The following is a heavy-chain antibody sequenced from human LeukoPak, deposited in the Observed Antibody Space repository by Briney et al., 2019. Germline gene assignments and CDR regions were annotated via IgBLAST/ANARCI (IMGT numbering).Heavy chain of an antibody. CDR3: ARVYQGVAIFDGIDY. V-gene: IGHV3-7*01. J-gene: IGHJ4*02. CDR2: MNEYGSEI. CDR1: GFIFRDFS. Sequence: GGSLRLSCSVSGFIFRDFSMSWVRQAPGKGLEWVAKMNEYGSEIFYVDSLKGRFTISRDNAKNSVYLQMNSLRAEDTAVYYCARVYQGVAIFDGIDYWGQGTLVTVSS. D-gene: IGHD3-3*01.